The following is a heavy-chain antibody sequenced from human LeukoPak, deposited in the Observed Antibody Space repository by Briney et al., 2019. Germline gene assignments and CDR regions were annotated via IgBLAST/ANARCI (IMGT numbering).Heavy chain of an antibody. CDR2: IIASGSMS. D-gene: IGHD3-22*01. J-gene: IGHJ4*02. CDR3: AKEETFSLYYSERSGYPDF. V-gene: IGHV3-23*01. Sequence: GGSLRLSCAASGFTFSSCVMTWIRQTPGKGLEWVSSIIASGSMSYSADSVKGRFTISRDNSDNTLYLQMNSLRVEDTAVYYCAKEETFSLYYSERSGYPDFWGRGTLVTVSS. CDR1: GFTFSSCV.